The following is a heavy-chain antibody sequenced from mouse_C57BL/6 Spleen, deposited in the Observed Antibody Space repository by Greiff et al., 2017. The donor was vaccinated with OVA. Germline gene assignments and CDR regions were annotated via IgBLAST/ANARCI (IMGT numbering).Heavy chain of an antibody. CDR2: IRHKANGYTT. CDR3: ASSYYGSSAFAY. V-gene: IGHV7-3*01. J-gene: IGHJ3*01. CDR1: GFTFTDYY. D-gene: IGHD1-1*01. Sequence: EVKLMESGGGLVQPGGSLSLSCAASGFTFTDYYMSWVRQPPGKALEWLGFIRHKANGYTTEYSASVKGRFTISIDNYQSIRYVQMNALRAEDSATYYCASSYYGSSAFAYWGQGTLVTVSA.